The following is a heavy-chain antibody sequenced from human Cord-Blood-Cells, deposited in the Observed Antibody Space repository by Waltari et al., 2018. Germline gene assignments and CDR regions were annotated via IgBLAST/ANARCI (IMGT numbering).Heavy chain of an antibody. CDR3: ARYSGGFDY. CDR2: IYHSGST. D-gene: IGHD3-16*01. CDR1: GYSISSGYS. V-gene: IGHV4-38-2*01. J-gene: IGHJ4*02. Sequence: QVQLQESGTGLVKPQETLSLTCAVTGYSISSGYSWGGIRQPPGKGLEWIGSIYHSGSTYYNPSLKRRVTISVDTSKNQFSLKLSSMTAADTAVYYCARYSGGFDYWGQGTLVTVSS.